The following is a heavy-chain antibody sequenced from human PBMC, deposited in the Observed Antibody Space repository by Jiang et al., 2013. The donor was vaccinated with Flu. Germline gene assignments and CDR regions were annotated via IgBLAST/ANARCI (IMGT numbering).Heavy chain of an antibody. CDR3: ARIGAVAGDDFDS. J-gene: IGHJ4*02. CDR1: GFSLSTSGMR. D-gene: IGHD6-19*01. Sequence: KPTQTLTLTCTFSGFSLSTSGMRVSWIRQPPGEALEWLARIDWDDDKIYSTSLKTRLTISKDTSKNQVVLTMTNMDPVDTATYYCARIGAVAGDDFDSWGQGTLVTVSS. V-gene: IGHV2-70*04. CDR2: IDWDDDK.